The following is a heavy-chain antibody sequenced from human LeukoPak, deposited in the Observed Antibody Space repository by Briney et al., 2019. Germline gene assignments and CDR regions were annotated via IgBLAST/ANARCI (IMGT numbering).Heavy chain of an antibody. Sequence: GESLKISCKGSGYSFTTYGITWVRQVPGQGLEWMGWISVYNGDTKYAQKFQGRVTLTTETSTSTVYMELRSLKSDDTAVYYCARDLPAGMAARPPYQLDYWGQGTLVTVSS. CDR3: ARDLPAGMAARPPYQLDY. CDR1: GYSFTTYG. J-gene: IGHJ4*02. CDR2: ISVYNGDT. V-gene: IGHV1-18*01. D-gene: IGHD6-6*01.